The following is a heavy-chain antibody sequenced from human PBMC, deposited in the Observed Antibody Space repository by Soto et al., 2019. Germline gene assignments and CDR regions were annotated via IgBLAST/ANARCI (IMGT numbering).Heavy chain of an antibody. J-gene: IGHJ6*02. CDR1: GFTFSGYD. V-gene: IGHV3-13*01. CDR2: IGSGGDT. Sequence: EVQLVESGGGLVQPGGSLRLSCAASGFTFSGYDMHWVRQAAGTGLEWVSGIGSGGDTYYQDSVKGRFIISRENVKNSLYLQMNSLRAGDTAVYYCARADYAISYAMDVWGQGTTVIVSS. D-gene: IGHD4-17*01. CDR3: ARADYAISYAMDV.